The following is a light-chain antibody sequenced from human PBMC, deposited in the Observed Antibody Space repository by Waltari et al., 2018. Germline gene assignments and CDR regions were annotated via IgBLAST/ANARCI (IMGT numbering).Light chain of an antibody. CDR3: QQYNNWPPLT. Sequence: EIVMTQSPATLSVSPGERATLCCRASQSVSSNLAWYQQKPGQAPRLLISGASTRATGIPARFSGSGSGTEFTLTISSLQSEDFAVYYCQQYNNWPPLTFGGGTKVEIK. V-gene: IGKV3-15*01. J-gene: IGKJ4*01. CDR2: GAS. CDR1: QSVSSN.